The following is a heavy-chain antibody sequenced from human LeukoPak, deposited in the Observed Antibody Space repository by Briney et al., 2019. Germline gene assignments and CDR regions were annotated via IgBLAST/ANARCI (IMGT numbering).Heavy chain of an antibody. CDR3: AKSAGDYYYYYMDV. V-gene: IGHV3-23*01. D-gene: IGHD3-10*01. Sequence: GGSLRLSCAASVFAFSSYAMIWVRQAPGKGLEWVSSISGGGSNTYYADSVKGRFTISRDQSKNTLYVQMNSLRAEDTAIYYCAKSAGDYYYYYMDVWGKGTTVTVSS. CDR2: ISGGGSNT. J-gene: IGHJ6*03. CDR1: VFAFSSYA.